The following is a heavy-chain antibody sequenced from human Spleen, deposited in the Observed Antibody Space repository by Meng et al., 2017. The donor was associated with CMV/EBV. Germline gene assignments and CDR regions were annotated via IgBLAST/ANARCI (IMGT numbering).Heavy chain of an antibody. CDR3: ARDPVEYYNDSTDFNY. D-gene: IGHD3-22*01. CDR2: ISSSDNSI. Sequence: GESLKISCTVSGLTFSNYEMNWVRQAPGKGLEWVSFISSSDNSIYYADSVKGRFTISRDNAQNSLYLQMNSLRAEDTAIYYCARDPVEYYNDSTDFNYWGQGTLVTVSS. J-gene: IGHJ4*02. CDR1: GLTFSNYE. V-gene: IGHV3-48*03.